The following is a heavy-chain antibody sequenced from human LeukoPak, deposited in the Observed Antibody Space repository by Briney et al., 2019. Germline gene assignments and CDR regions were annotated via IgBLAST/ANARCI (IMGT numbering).Heavy chain of an antibody. CDR3: ARNGDF. D-gene: IGHD2-8*01. V-gene: IGHV4-59*01. CDR2: IYYSGNT. J-gene: IGHJ4*02. CDR1: GGSISTYY. Sequence: SETLSLTCTVSGGSISTYYWSWIRQPQGKGLEWIGYIYYSGNTNYNPSLKSRVTISVDTSKNQFSLKLTSVTAADTAVYYCARNGDFWGQGTLVTVSS.